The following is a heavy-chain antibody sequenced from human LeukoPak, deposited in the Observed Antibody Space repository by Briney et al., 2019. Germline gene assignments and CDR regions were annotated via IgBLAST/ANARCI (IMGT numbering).Heavy chain of an antibody. V-gene: IGHV4-34*04. CDR3: ASLHCSSSSCTHSGFYHYGLDV. Sequence: SETLSLTCAVYGGSFSGYYWSWIRQPPGKGLQWIGSIYYSGFTYQSPSLKSRATMSVDTSENQFSLKLSSVTAADTAVYYCASLHCSSSSCTHSGFYHYGLDVWGRGTTVTVS. CDR2: IYYSGFT. D-gene: IGHD2-15*01. CDR1: GGSFSGYY. J-gene: IGHJ6*02.